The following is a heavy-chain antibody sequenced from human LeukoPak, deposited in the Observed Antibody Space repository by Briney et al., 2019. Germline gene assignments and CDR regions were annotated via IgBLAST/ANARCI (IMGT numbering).Heavy chain of an antibody. CDR1: GFTFSNYD. CDR3: AQIYTSGSSQFDY. D-gene: IGHD5-18*01. CDR2: ISSSGSTI. Sequence: PGGSLRLSSAASGFTFSNYDMNWVRQAPGKGLEWVSYISSSGSTIYYADSVKGRFTISRDNAKNSLYLQMNSLRAEDTAVYYCAQIYTSGSSQFDYWGQGTLVTVSS. V-gene: IGHV3-48*03. J-gene: IGHJ4*02.